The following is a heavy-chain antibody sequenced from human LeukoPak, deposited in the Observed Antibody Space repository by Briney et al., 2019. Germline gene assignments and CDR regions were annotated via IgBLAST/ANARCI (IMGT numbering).Heavy chain of an antibody. D-gene: IGHD6-13*01. CDR1: GFTFSSYG. Sequence: PGGSLKLSCAASGFTFSSYGMHWVRQAPGKGLEWVAVIWYDGSNKYYADSVKGRFTISRDNSKNTLYLQMNSLRAEDTAVYYCARDAVYSSSWQYYWGQGTLVTVSS. J-gene: IGHJ4*02. CDR2: IWYDGSNK. V-gene: IGHV3-33*01. CDR3: ARDAVYSSSWQYY.